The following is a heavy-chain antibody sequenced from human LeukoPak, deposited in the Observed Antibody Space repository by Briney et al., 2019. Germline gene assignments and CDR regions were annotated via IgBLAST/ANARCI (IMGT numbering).Heavy chain of an antibody. CDR1: GFTFSNYG. Sequence: PGGSLRLSCAASGFTFSNYGMHWVRQAPGKGLEWVAFIRYDGNNKYYADSVKGRFTISRDRTKNSLYLQMNSLRAEDMALYYCARGNGYSTSGYVDYWGQGTLVTVSS. CDR3: ARGNGYSTSGYVDY. J-gene: IGHJ4*02. V-gene: IGHV3-30*02. D-gene: IGHD2-2*01. CDR2: IRYDGNNK.